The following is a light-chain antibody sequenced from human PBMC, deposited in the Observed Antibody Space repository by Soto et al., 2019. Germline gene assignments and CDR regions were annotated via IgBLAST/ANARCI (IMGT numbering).Light chain of an antibody. J-gene: IGLJ1*01. V-gene: IGLV2-23*01. Sequence: QSVLTQPASVSGSPGQSITISCTGTSSDVGSYNLVSWYQQHPGKAPKLMIYEGSKRPSGVSNRFSGSKSGITASLTIPGLQAEDEADYSCCSYAGSRTTYVFGTGTKGTLL. CDR3: CSYAGSRTTYV. CDR1: SSDVGSYNL. CDR2: EGS.